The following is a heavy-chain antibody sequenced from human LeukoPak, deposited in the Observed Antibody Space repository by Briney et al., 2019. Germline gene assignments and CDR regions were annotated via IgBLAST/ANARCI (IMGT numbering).Heavy chain of an antibody. Sequence: SGTLSLTCDVYSGSFSGNYWSWIRQPPGKGLEWIGEINHSGSTNYNPSLKSRVTLSVDTSKNQVSLKLTSVSAADTAVYYCALRNGHSSSSGDYWGQGTLVTVSS. D-gene: IGHD6-6*01. CDR1: SGSFSGNY. CDR3: ALRNGHSSSSGDY. J-gene: IGHJ4*02. CDR2: INHSGST. V-gene: IGHV4-34*01.